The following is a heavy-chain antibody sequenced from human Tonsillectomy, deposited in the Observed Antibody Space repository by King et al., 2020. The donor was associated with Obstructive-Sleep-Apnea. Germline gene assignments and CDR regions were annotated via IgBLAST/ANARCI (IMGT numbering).Heavy chain of an antibody. V-gene: IGHV3-30*04. D-gene: IGHD3-3*01. CDR3: AREYDLWSALDY. CDR1: GFTFTSYA. CDR2: ISYDGSIK. Sequence: VQLVESGGGVVQPGRSLRLSCAASGFTFTSYAMHWVRQAPGKGLEWVAVISYDGSIKYYADSVKVRFTISRDNSKNTLYLQMNSLRAEDTAVYYCAREYDLWSALDYWGQGTLVTVSS. J-gene: IGHJ4*02.